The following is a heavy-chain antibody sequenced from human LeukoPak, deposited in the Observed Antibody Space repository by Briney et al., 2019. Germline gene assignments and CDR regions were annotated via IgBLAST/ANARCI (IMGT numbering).Heavy chain of an antibody. J-gene: IGHJ4*02. CDR3: ARGRYCSGGGCHYFDY. CDR1: GFTFDDYA. D-gene: IGHD2-15*01. V-gene: IGHV3-7*01. Sequence: SGGSLRLSCAASGFTFDDYAMHWVRQAPGKGLEWVANIKQDGSEKFYVDSVKGRFTISRDNAKNSLYLQMNSLRAEDTAVFYCARGRYCSGGGCHYFDYWGQGTLVTVSS. CDR2: IKQDGSEK.